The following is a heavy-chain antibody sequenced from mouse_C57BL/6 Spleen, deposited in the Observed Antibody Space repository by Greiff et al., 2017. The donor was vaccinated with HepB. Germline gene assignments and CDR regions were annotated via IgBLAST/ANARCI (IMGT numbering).Heavy chain of an antibody. D-gene: IGHD1-1*01. V-gene: IGHV5-17*01. CDR3: ARPPLITTVVARYWYFDV. CDR2: ISSGSSTI. Sequence: EVKLMESGGGLVKPGGSLKLSCAASGFTFSDYGMHWVRQAPEKGLEWVAYISSGSSTIYYADTVKGRFTISRDNAKNTLFLQMTSLRSEDTAMYYCARPPLITTVVARYWYFDVWGTGTTVTVSS. CDR1: GFTFSDYG. J-gene: IGHJ1*03.